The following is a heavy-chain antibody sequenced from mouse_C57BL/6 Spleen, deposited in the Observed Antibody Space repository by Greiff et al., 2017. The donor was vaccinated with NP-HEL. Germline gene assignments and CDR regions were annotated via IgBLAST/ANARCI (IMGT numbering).Heavy chain of an antibody. CDR2: ILPGSGST. J-gene: IGHJ2*01. Sequence: QVQLQQSGAELMKPGASVKLSCKATGYTFTGYWIEWVKQRPGHGLEWIGEILPGSGSTNYNEKFKGKATFTADTSSNTAYMQLSSLTTEDSAIYYCARSPIYYDYDRGYFDYWGQGTTLTVSS. CDR1: GYTFTGYW. V-gene: IGHV1-9*01. CDR3: ARSPIYYDYDRGYFDY. D-gene: IGHD2-4*01.